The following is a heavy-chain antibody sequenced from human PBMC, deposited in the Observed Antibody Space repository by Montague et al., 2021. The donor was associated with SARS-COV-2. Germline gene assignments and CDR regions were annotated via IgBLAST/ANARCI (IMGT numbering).Heavy chain of an antibody. D-gene: IGHD2-8*01. J-gene: IGHJ6*02. V-gene: IGHV4-61*05. CDR2: IYYSGST. Sequence: SETLSLTCSVSGGSITDRTYYWGCIRQSPGKGLEWIGYIYYSGSTKYNPFLESRVSVSVDRSKNQVSLKLSSVTPADTAVYYCARLLRSCSNGVCRTYYYYAMDVWGQGTTVTVSS. CDR1: GGSITDRTYY. CDR3: ARLLRSCSNGVCRTYYYYAMDV.